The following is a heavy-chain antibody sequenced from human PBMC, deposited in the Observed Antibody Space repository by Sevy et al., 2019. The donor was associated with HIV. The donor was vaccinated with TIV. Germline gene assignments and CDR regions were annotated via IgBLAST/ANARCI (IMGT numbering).Heavy chain of an antibody. D-gene: IGHD6-19*01. J-gene: IGHJ4*02. CDR3: ARGDYNSGWYVDY. V-gene: IGHV4-4*07. CDR2: IYTSGST. Sequence: SETLSLTCTVSGGSISSYYWNWIRQPAGKGLEWIGRIYTSGSTNYNPSLKSRVTMSIDTSKNKFSLKLTSVTAADTAVYYCARGDYNSGWYVDYWGQGTLVTVSS. CDR1: GGSISSYY.